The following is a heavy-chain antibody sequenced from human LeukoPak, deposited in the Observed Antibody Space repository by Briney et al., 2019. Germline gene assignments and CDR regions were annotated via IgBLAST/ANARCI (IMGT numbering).Heavy chain of an antibody. CDR1: GYTFTSYG. CDR3: ASWYFDYMWGTSRYNYFDY. CDR2: ISGYNGNT. V-gene: IGHV1-18*01. Sequence: GAAVKVSCKAAGYTFTSYGISWVRQAPGQGLEWMGWISGYNGNTNYAQNLQGRVTLTTDTSTSKVYMEVRSLRYDDRAVYYCASWYFDYMWGTSRYNYFDYWGQGTLVTVPS. D-gene: IGHD3-16*02. J-gene: IGHJ4*02.